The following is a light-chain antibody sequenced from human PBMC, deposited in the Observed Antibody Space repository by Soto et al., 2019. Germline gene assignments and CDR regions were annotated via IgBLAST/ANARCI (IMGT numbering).Light chain of an antibody. Sequence: ALTQPASVSGSPGQSITISCTGTSSDVGSYNLVSWYQQHPGKAPKLMIYEVSKRPSGVSNRFSGSKSCNTASLTISGLQAEDEADYYCCSYAGSSTYVFGTGNKVTVL. CDR3: CSYAGSSTYV. CDR1: SSDVGSYNL. V-gene: IGLV2-23*02. J-gene: IGLJ1*01. CDR2: EVS.